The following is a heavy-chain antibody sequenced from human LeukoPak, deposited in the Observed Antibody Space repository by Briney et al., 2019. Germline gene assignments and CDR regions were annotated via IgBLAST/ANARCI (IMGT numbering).Heavy chain of an antibody. V-gene: IGHV1-8*02. CDR1: GGTFSSYA. Sequence: ASVKVSCKASGGTFSSYAISWVRQATGQGLEWMGWMNPNSGNTGYAQKLQGRVTMTRNTSISKAYMELSSLRSEDTAVYYCATIGDYSSTWGQGTLVTVSS. CDR3: ATIGDYSST. CDR2: MNPNSGNT. J-gene: IGHJ5*02. D-gene: IGHD2-2*01.